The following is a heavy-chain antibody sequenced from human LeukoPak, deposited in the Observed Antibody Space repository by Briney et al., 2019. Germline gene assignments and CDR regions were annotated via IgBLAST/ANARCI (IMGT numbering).Heavy chain of an antibody. V-gene: IGHV4-39*01. Sequence: SETLSLTCAVSGGSISSSSYYWGWIRQPPGKGLEWIGSIYYSGSTYYNPSLKSRVTISVDTSKNQFSLKLRSVTAADTAVYYCAIQERGYDGSGHRAFDIWGQGTMVTVSS. J-gene: IGHJ3*02. D-gene: IGHD3-22*01. CDR1: GGSISSSSYY. CDR2: IYYSGST. CDR3: AIQERGYDGSGHRAFDI.